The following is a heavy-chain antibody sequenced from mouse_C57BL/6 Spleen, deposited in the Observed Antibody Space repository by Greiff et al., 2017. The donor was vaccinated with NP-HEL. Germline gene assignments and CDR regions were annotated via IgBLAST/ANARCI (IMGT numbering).Heavy chain of an antibody. CDR3: ARGGTTVGWYFDV. V-gene: IGHV1-69*01. D-gene: IGHD1-1*01. J-gene: IGHJ1*03. CDR2: IDPSDSYT. Sequence: QVQLQQSGAELVMPGASVKLSCKASGYTFTSYWMHWVKQRPGQGLEWIGEIDPSDSYTNYNQKFKGKSTLTVDKSSSTAYMQLSSLTSEDSAVYYCARGGTTVGWYFDVWGTGTTVTVSS. CDR1: GYTFTSYW.